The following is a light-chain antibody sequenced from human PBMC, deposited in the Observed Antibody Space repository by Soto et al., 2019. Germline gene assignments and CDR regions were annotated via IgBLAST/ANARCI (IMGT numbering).Light chain of an antibody. CDR3: QQRSNWPLT. CDR1: QSVSRY. Sequence: EIVLTQSPATLSLSPGERATLSCRASQSVSRYLAWYQQKPGQAPRLLIYDASNRATGIPARFSGSGSGTDFTLTISSLEPEDFAVYHCQQRSNWPLTFGGGTEVEIK. CDR2: DAS. J-gene: IGKJ4*01. V-gene: IGKV3-11*01.